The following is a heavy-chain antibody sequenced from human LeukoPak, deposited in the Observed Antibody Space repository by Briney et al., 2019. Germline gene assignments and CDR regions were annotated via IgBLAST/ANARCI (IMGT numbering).Heavy chain of an antibody. J-gene: IGHJ6*03. D-gene: IGHD3-22*01. CDR1: GFTFSSYD. Sequence: AGSLRLSCAASGFTFSSYDMHWVRQPTGKGLDWVSAIGTAGDTYYPGSVKGRFTISRENAKNSLYLQMNSLRAGDTAVYYCARSAGEYYYDSSGYYDYYYYMDVWGKGTTVTVSS. CDR3: ARSAGEYYYDSSGYYDYYYYMDV. CDR2: IGTAGDT. V-gene: IGHV3-13*01.